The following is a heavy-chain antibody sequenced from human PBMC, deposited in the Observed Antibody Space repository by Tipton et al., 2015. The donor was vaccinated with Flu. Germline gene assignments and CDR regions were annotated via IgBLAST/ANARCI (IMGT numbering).Heavy chain of an antibody. Sequence: TLSLTCTVSGGSISSGSYYWTWIRQPAGKGLEWIGRVYPSGSTNYSPSLKSRVTMSVDTSKNQFSLKLSSMTAADTAVYYCARGQGNSGWRYFDYWGQGTLVTVSS. CDR3: ARGQGNSGWRYFDY. J-gene: IGHJ4*02. CDR1: GGSISSGSYY. D-gene: IGHD6-19*01. V-gene: IGHV4-61*02. CDR2: VYPSGST.